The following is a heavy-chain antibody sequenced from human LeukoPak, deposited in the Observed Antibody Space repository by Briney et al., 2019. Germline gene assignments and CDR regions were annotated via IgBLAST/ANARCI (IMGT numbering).Heavy chain of an antibody. CDR2: ISGSGCT. V-gene: IGHV3-23*01. Sequence: GGSLRLSCAASGFTFSSYAMSWVRQAPGKGLEWVSSISGSGCTYCADSVKGRFTISRDNSKNTLYLQMNSLRAEDTAVYYCAKDLTTVTTGDYWGQGTLVTVSS. J-gene: IGHJ4*02. CDR1: GFTFSSYA. CDR3: AKDLTTVTTGDY. D-gene: IGHD4-17*01.